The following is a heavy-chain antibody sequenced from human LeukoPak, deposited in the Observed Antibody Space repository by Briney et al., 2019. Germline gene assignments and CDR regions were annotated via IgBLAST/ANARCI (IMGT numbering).Heavy chain of an antibody. V-gene: IGHV3-23*01. J-gene: IGHJ4*02. D-gene: IGHD3-22*01. CDR2: ISAGVGST. Sequence: GGSLRLSCAASGFTFSSYAMTWVRQAPGKGLEWVSSISAGVGSTYYADSVKGRFTISRDNSKNSLYLQMNSLRAEDTAVYYCARDRPYYYDSSGYYYWGQGTLVTVSS. CDR1: GFTFSSYA. CDR3: ARDRPYYYDSSGYYY.